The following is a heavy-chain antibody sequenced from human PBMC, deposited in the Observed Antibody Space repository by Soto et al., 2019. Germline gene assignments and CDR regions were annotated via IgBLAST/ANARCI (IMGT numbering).Heavy chain of an antibody. D-gene: IGHD3-22*01. CDR1: GFTFDDYT. V-gene: IGHV3-43*01. J-gene: IGHJ4*02. CDR2: ISWDGGST. Sequence: QPGGSLRLSCAASGFTFDDYTMHWVRQAPGKGLEWVSLISWDGGSTYYADSVKGRFTISRDNSKNSLYLQMNSLRTEDTALYYCAKDSDYYDSSGSFDYWGQGTLVTVSS. CDR3: AKDSDYYDSSGSFDY.